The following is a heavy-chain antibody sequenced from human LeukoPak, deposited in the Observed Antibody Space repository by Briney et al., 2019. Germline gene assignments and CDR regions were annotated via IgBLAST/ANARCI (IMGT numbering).Heavy chain of an antibody. CDR1: GFAFSPYA. CDR3: ARDRMGGSFDY. J-gene: IGHJ4*02. Sequence: GGSLRLSCAASGFAFSPYAMNWVRQAPGKGLEWVSFITGDSNTIYYADSMKGRFTVSRDNAENLLYLQMSSRSAEDTAVYYCARDRMGGSFDYWGQGTLVTVSS. D-gene: IGHD2-15*01. CDR2: ITGDSNTI. V-gene: IGHV3-48*01.